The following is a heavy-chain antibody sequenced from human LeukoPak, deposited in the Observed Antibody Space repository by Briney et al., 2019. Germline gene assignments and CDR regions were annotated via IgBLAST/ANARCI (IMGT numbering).Heavy chain of an antibody. Sequence: PSETLSLTCTVSGGSISSSSYYWGWIRQPPGKRLGWIGSIYYSGSTYYNPSLKSRVTISVDTSKNQFSLKLSSVTAADTAVYYCARQDRVTYNWFDPWGQGTLVTVSS. V-gene: IGHV4-39*01. CDR2: IYYSGST. J-gene: IGHJ5*02. CDR1: GGSISSSSYY. D-gene: IGHD2-21*02. CDR3: ARQDRVTYNWFDP.